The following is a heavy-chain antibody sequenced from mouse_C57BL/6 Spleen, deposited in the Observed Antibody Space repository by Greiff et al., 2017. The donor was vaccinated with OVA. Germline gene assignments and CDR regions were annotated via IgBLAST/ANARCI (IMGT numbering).Heavy chain of an antibody. J-gene: IGHJ1*03. CDR2: IDPSDSYT. CDR1: GYTFTSYW. Sequence: QVQLQQPGAELVRPGTSVKLSCKASGYTFTSYWMHWVKQRPGQGLEWIGVIDPSDSYTNYNQKFKGKATLTVDTSSSTAYMQLSSLTSEDSAVYYRASNWDGYFDVWGTGTTVTVSS. CDR3: ASNWDGYFDV. D-gene: IGHD4-1*01. V-gene: IGHV1-59*01.